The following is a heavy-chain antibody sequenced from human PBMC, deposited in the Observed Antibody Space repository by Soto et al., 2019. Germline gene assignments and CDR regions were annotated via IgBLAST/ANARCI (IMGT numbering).Heavy chain of an antibody. V-gene: IGHV1-18*01. CDR3: ARGVSIVADTNWFDP. CDR1: GYTFTSYG. D-gene: IGHD6-19*01. J-gene: IGHJ5*02. CDR2: ISPYIGNT. Sequence: ASVKVSCKASGYTFTSYGISWVRQAPGQGLEWMGWISPYIGNTNYAQKLQGRVTITADKSTSTAYMELSSLRSEDTAVYYCARGVSIVADTNWFDPWGQGTLVTVSS.